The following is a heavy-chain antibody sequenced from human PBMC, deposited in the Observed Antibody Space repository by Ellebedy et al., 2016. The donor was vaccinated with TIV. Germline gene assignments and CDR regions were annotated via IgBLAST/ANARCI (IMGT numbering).Heavy chain of an antibody. D-gene: IGHD6-13*01. CDR2: IWYDGSNK. CDR1: GFTFSSYG. V-gene: IGHV3-33*01. J-gene: IGHJ6*02. Sequence: GESLKISCAASGFTFSSYGMHWVRQAPGKGLEWVAVIWYDGSNKYYADSVKGRFTISRDNSKNTLYLQMNSLRAEDTAVYYCARILYSSSFPAVWGQGTTVTVSS. CDR3: ARILYSSSFPAV.